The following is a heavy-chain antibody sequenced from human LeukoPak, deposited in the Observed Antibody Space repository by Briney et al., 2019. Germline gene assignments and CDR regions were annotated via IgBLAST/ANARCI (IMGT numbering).Heavy chain of an antibody. CDR2: IIPIFGTA. J-gene: IGHJ4*02. CDR3: AREGEVGATYFDY. Sequence: SVNVSCKASGGTFSSYAISWVRQAPGQGPEWMGGIIPIFGTANYAQKFQGRVTITADESTSTAYMELSSLRSEDTAVYYCAREGEVGATYFDYWGQGTLVTVSS. D-gene: IGHD1-26*01. CDR1: GGTFSSYA. V-gene: IGHV1-69*13.